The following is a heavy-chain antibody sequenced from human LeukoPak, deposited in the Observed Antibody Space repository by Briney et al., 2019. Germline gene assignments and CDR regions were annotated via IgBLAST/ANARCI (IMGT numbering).Heavy chain of an antibody. D-gene: IGHD5-12*01. CDR2: ITASSTST. Sequence: GGSLRLSCAASGFTFSTYTMSWVRQPPGKGLEWVSSITASSTSTYYADSVKGRFTISRDNAKNSLYLQMNSLRAEDTAVYYCTREGGALATIWYSYYMDVWGKGTTVTVSS. CDR3: TREGGALATIWYSYYMDV. V-gene: IGHV3-21*01. CDR1: GFTFSTYT. J-gene: IGHJ6*03.